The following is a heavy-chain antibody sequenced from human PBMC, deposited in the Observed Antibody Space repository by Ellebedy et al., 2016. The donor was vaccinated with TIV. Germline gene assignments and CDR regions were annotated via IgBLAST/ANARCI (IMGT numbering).Heavy chain of an antibody. D-gene: IGHD3-10*01. CDR3: ARARGQYLYGSGSYFTN. V-gene: IGHV4-34*01. CDR1: GGSFNGYF. CDR2: INPSGTA. J-gene: IGHJ4*02. Sequence: MPGGSLRLSCVVKGGSFNGYFWSWIRQSPGKGLEWLGEINPSGTANYNPSLKSRVTMSVDTPEKQFSLRLTSVTAADTAVYYCARARGQYLYGSGSYFTNWGQGGVVTVSS.